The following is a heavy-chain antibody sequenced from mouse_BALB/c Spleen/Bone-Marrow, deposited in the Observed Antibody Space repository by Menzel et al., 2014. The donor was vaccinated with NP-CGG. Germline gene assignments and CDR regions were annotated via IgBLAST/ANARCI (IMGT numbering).Heavy chain of an antibody. D-gene: IGHD3-1*01. CDR3: TRDRGDY. Sequence: EVKLVESGGSLVKPGGSLKLSCAASGFIFSYYAMFWVRQSPEKRLEWVAEISSGGSYTYYPDTVTGRFTISRDNAKNTLYLEMSSLRSEDTAMYYCTRDRGDYWGQGTSVTVSS. V-gene: IGHV5-9-4*01. J-gene: IGHJ4*01. CDR1: GFIFSYYA. CDR2: ISSGGSYT.